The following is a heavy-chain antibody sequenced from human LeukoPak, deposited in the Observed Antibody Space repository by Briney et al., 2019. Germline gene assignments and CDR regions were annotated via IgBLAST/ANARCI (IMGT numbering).Heavy chain of an antibody. Sequence: GGSLRLSCAASGFNFSSYAMSWVRQAPGKGLEWVSAISCSGGSTYFADSVKGRFTISRDNSKNTLYLQMNSLRAEDTAVYYCARDRWTTVTKTPDYWGQGTLVTVSS. D-gene: IGHD4-17*01. J-gene: IGHJ4*02. V-gene: IGHV3-23*01. CDR1: GFNFSSYA. CDR3: ARDRWTTVTKTPDY. CDR2: ISCSGGST.